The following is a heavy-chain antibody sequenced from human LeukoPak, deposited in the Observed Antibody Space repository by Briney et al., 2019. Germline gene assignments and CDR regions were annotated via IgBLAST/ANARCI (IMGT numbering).Heavy chain of an antibody. CDR1: GGSISSGGYS. V-gene: IGHV4-30-2*01. Sequence: NPSQTLSLTCAVSGGSISSGGYSWSWIRQPPGKGLEWIGYIYHSGSTYYNPSLKSRVTISVDRSKNQFSLKLSSVTAADTAVYYCARADILTGYVDCWGQGTLVTVSS. CDR3: ARADILTGYVDC. CDR2: IYHSGST. D-gene: IGHD3-9*01. J-gene: IGHJ4*02.